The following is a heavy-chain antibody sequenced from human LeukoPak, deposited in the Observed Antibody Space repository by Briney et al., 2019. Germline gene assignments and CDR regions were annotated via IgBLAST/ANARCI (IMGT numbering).Heavy chain of an antibody. Sequence: SVKPSCKASGCTFTSYVIRWARHALCQGLEWIGWLSAYNGNTNHAQKLQGRVTMTTHPSLSPPYLQLRSLRSDDTSVYYCARVQPFGVFPYYFDYSGQGTLVTVSS. CDR2: LSAYNGNT. CDR1: GCTFTSYV. D-gene: IGHD3-3*01. CDR3: ARVQPFGVFPYYFDY. V-gene: IGHV1-18*01. J-gene: IGHJ4*02.